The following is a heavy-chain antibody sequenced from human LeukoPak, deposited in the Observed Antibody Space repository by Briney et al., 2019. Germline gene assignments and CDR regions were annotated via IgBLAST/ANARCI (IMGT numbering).Heavy chain of an antibody. D-gene: IGHD5-18*01. CDR1: GGSISSGSYY. V-gene: IGHV4-61*02. CDR2: IYSSGST. CDR3: ARDVVDTAMGFDWFDP. Sequence: PSQTLSLTCTVSGGSISSGSYYWSWIRQPAGKGLEWIGRIYSSGSTNYNPSLKSRVTISVDTSKNQFSLKLSSVTAADTAVYYCARDVVDTAMGFDWFDPWGQGTLVTVSS. J-gene: IGHJ5*02.